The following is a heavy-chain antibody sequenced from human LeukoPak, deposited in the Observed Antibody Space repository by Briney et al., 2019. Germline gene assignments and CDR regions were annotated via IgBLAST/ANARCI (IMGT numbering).Heavy chain of an antibody. V-gene: IGHV3-7*01. Sequence: GGSLRLSCAVSGFPFTNYWMSWVRQAPGKGLEWVANIKEDGSVMYYVDSLKGRFTISRDSAQNSLYLQMNSQRVEDTAVYFCARDLWGSYSTGSYLDYWGQGALVTVSS. CDR2: IKEDGSVM. CDR1: GFPFTNYW. CDR3: ARDLWGSYSTGSYLDY. D-gene: IGHD6-19*01. J-gene: IGHJ4*02.